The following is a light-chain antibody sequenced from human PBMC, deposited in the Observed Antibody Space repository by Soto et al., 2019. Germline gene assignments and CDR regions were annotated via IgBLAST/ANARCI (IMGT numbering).Light chain of an antibody. J-gene: IGKJ3*01. V-gene: IGKV3-11*01. Sequence: EIVLTQSPATLSLSPGARATLSCRASQSVSSYLAWYQQKPGQAPRLLIYDASNRATGIPARFSGSGSGTDFTLTISSLEPEDFAVYYCQQRSNWTPPFTFGPGTKVDIK. CDR3: QQRSNWTPPFT. CDR1: QSVSSY. CDR2: DAS.